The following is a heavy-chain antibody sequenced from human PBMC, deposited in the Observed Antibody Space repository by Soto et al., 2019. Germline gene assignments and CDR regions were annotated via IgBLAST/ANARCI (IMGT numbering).Heavy chain of an antibody. CDR3: TRHRIIWANHMTTVISNEGIDI. V-gene: IGHV3-73*02. D-gene: IGHD4-4*01. Sequence: EVQLVESGGGLVQPGGSLKLSCAASGFTFSGSAMHWVRQSSGRGLAWVGRIRSSANGYATAYAASVTAMFTVSRDDSKNTTYLEMNSLKTEDTAIYYCTRHRIIWANHMTTVISNEGIDIWGQGTMVTVSS. J-gene: IGHJ3*02. CDR1: GFTFSGSA. CDR2: IRSSANGYAT.